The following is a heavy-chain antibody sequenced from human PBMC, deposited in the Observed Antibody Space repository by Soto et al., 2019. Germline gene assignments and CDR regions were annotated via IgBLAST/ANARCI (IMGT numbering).Heavy chain of an antibody. V-gene: IGHV3-23*01. CDR1: GSTFANFA. J-gene: IGHJ3*02. CDR2: ISGGGFGT. Sequence: EVQLLESGGGLVQPGGSLTLSCAASGSTFANFAMTWVRQAPGEGLQWVSAISGGGFGTYYADSVKGRFTVSRDNSKNTLYLQMDSLRAEDTALYYCAKESRFSDYVRAFDIWGQGTMVTVSS. D-gene: IGHD5-12*01. CDR3: AKESRFSDYVRAFDI.